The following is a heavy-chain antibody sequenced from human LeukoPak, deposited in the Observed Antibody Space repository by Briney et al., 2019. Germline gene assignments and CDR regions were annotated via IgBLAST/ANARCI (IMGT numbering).Heavy chain of an antibody. D-gene: IGHD3-22*01. CDR1: GFTFSSYA. J-gene: IGHJ4*02. V-gene: IGHV3-64*04. Sequence: GGSLRLSCSASGFTFSSYAMHWVRQAPGKGLEYVSAISSNGGSTYYADSVKGRFTISRDNSKNTLYVQVNSLGTEDTAAYYCAKGSYYDSSGSFYFDYWGQGTLVTVSS. CDR2: ISSNGGST. CDR3: AKGSYYDSSGSFYFDY.